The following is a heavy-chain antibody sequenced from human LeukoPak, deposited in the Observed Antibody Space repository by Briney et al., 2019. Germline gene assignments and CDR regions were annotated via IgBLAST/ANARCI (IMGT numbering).Heavy chain of an antibody. J-gene: IGHJ4*02. D-gene: IGHD3-22*01. Sequence: RASVKVSCKTSGYTFTGYYMHWVRQAPGQGLEWMGWVNPNSGGTKYAQKFQGRVTMTRDTSISTVYMELSSLRSDDTAVYYCARWDYYDKSAYSGDFDYWGQGTLVTVSS. CDR3: ARWDYYDKSAYSGDFDY. V-gene: IGHV1-2*02. CDR1: GYTFTGYY. CDR2: VNPNSGGT.